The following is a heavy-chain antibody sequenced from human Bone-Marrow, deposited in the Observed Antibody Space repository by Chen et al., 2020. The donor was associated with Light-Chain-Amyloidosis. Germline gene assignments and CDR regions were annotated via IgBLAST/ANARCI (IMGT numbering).Heavy chain of an antibody. V-gene: IGHV3-30*18. J-gene: IGHJ5*02. CDR2: IPYDGSNK. Sequence: QVQLVESGGGVVQPGRSLRLPCAASGFTFRSYGIHRVRPPPGKGLEWVAVIPYDGSNKYYADSVKGRFTISRDNSKNTLYLQMNSLRAEDTAVYYCAKDFSSPYDSSGYPPTASWFDPWGQGTLVTVSS. CDR1: GFTFRSYG. CDR3: AKDFSSPYDSSGYPPTASWFDP. D-gene: IGHD3-22*01.